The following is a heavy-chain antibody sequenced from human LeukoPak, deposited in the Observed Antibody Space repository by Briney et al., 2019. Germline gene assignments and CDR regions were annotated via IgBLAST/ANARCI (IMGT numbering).Heavy chain of an antibody. J-gene: IGHJ4*02. CDR3: ARGANRAFDY. V-gene: IGHV6-1*01. CDR1: GDTVSSNSVA. Sequence: SQTLSLTCAISGDTVSSNSVAWNWLRQSPSRGLEWLGRTYYRSKWYNEYAVSVKSRITINPDTSKNQFSLQLNSVTPEDTAVYYCARGANRAFDYWGQGTLVTVSS. D-gene: IGHD2-8*01. CDR2: TYYRSKWYN.